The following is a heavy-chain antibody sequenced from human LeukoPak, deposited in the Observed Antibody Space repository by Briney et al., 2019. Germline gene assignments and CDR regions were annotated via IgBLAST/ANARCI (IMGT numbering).Heavy chain of an antibody. J-gene: IGHJ6*02. V-gene: IGHV4-30-4*08. D-gene: IGHD3-10*01. CDR3: ARRAPSLLWFGELFGYYGMDV. CDR1: GGSISSGGHY. Sequence: SETLSLTCTVSGGSISSGGHYWSWVRQLPGKGLEWIGYVYYSGSTYYNPFLKSRVTISVDTSKNQFSLKLSSVTAADTAVYYCARRAPSLLWFGELFGYYGMDVWGQGTTVTVSS. CDR2: VYYSGST.